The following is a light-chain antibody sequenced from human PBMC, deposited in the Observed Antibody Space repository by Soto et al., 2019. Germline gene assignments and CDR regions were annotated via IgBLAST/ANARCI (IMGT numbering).Light chain of an antibody. CDR2: KVS. J-gene: IGKJ1*01. CDR1: QSLVYSDGNTY. Sequence: DVVMTQSPLSLPVTLGQPASISCRSSQSLVYSDGNTYLNWFQQRPGQSPRRLIYKVSNRDSGVPDRFSGSGSGTDFTLKISRVAAEDVGVYYSMQGKHYPPWTFGQGTKVESK. CDR3: MQGKHYPPWT. V-gene: IGKV2-30*01.